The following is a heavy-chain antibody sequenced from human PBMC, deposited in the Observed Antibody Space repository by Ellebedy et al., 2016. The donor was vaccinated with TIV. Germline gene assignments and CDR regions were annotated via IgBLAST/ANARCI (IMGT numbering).Heavy chain of an antibody. CDR2: VSPYDGNT. Sequence: AASVKVSCKASGYTLMSYGICWVRQAPGQGLEWMGWVSPYDGNTNYAQQFQGRVTMTIDTFTGTGYMELRNLRSDDTAVYFCSRGFRYGSGRWPLDYWGQGTLVTVSS. D-gene: IGHD4-23*01. CDR1: GYTLMSYG. CDR3: SRGFRYGSGRWPLDY. V-gene: IGHV1-18*01. J-gene: IGHJ4*02.